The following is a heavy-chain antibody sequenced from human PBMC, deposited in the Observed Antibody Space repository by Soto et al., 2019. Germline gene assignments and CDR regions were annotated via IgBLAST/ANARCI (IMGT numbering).Heavy chain of an antibody. J-gene: IGHJ6*02. CDR3: TTDRSARGYSYGPNRYYSYYGMDV. V-gene: IGHV3-15*07. Sequence: PGGPRRLSCAAFGFTFRNAWMNWVRQAPGKGRGWAGGLKSKTDGGTTDYAAPVKGRFTISRDDSKTTLYLQMNSLKTEDTAVYYCTTDRSARGYSYGPNRYYSYYGMDVWGQGTTVTV. D-gene: IGHD5-18*01. CDR1: GFTFRNAW. CDR2: LKSKTDGGTT.